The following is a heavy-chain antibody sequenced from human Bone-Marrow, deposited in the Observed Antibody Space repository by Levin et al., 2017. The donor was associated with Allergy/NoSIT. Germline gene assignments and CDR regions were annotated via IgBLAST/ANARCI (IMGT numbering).Heavy chain of an antibody. CDR2: ISATRSEI. D-gene: IGHD3-16*01. CDR1: GFNFKTYS. CDR3: ARDMSSVAFFRDDSIDF. V-gene: IGHV3-21*01. Sequence: GESLKISCVGSGFNFKTYSMNWVRQAPGKGLEWIASISATRSEIFYADSIKGRFAISRDNSQNAVYLEMSSLRVEDTAVYYCARDMSSVAFFRDDSIDFWGQGTVLTVSS. J-gene: IGHJ3*01.